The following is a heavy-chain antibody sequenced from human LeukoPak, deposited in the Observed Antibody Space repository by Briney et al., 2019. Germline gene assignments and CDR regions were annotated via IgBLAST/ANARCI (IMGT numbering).Heavy chain of an antibody. D-gene: IGHD2-2*01. J-gene: IGHJ3*02. CDR3: ARHVYCSSTSCYAAFDI. Sequence: GESLKISCKGSGYRFTSYWISWVRQMPGKGLEWTGRIDPSDSHTNYSPSFQGHVTISADKSISTAYLQWSSMKAADTAMHYCARHVYCSSTSCYAAFDIWGQGTMVTVSS. CDR1: GYRFTSYW. CDR2: IDPSDSHT. V-gene: IGHV5-10-1*01.